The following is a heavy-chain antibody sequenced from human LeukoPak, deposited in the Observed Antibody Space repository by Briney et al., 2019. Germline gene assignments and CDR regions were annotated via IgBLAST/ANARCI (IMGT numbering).Heavy chain of an antibody. CDR3: AIHLILRGFDY. CDR1: GFTFSDHY. J-gene: IGHJ4*02. CDR2: IRNKANSYTT. D-gene: IGHD2-21*02. Sequence: GGSLRLSCAASGFTFSDHYMDWVRQAPGTGLEWVGRIRNKANSYTTEYAASVKGRFTISRDDSKNSLYLQMNSLRAEDTAVYYCAIHLILRGFDYWGQGTLVTVSS. V-gene: IGHV3-72*01.